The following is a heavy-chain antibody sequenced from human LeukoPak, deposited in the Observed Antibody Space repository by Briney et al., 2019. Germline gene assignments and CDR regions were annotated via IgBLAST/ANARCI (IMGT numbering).Heavy chain of an antibody. Sequence: GGSLRLSCAASGFTFSSYSMNWVRQAPGKGLEWVSSISSSSSYIYYADSVKGRFTISRDNAKNSLYLQMNSLRAEDTALYYCARDSGDGYVDWGQGTLVTVSS. J-gene: IGHJ4*02. D-gene: IGHD5-24*01. V-gene: IGHV3-21*01. CDR1: GFTFSSYS. CDR3: ARDSGDGYVD. CDR2: ISSSSSYI.